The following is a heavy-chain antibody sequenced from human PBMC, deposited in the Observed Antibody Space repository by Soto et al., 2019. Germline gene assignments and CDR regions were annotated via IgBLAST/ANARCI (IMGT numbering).Heavy chain of an antibody. J-gene: IGHJ4*02. CDR1: GGSITSYY. CDR3: ARLGSGLHY. V-gene: IGHV4-59*01. CDR2: VYHNGRT. Sequence: PSETLSLTCTFSGGSITSYYWSWIRQPPGKGLEWIGYVYHNGRTNFNPSLKSRVTLSIDTSKRQISLKLTSVTAADTAVYYCARLGSGLHYWGRGTLVTVSS. D-gene: IGHD2-15*01.